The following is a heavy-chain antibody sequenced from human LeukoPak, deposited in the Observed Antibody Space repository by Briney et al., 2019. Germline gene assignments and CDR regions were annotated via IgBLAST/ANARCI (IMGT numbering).Heavy chain of an antibody. V-gene: IGHV3-48*03. CDR1: GFTFSSYE. D-gene: IGHD3-10*01. Sequence: GGSLRLSCAASGFTFSSYEMNWVRQAPGKGLEWASCISSSGSTIYYADSVKGQFTISRDNAKNSLYLQMNSLRAEDTAVYYCARNSGSYMNLYYYYGMDVWGKGTTVTVSS. J-gene: IGHJ6*04. CDR3: ARNSGSYMNLYYYYGMDV. CDR2: ISSSGSTI.